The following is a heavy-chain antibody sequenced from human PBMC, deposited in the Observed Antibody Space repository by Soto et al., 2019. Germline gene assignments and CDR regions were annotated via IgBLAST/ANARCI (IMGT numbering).Heavy chain of an antibody. CDR2: ISYDGSNK. CDR3: AKGVRYCSSTSCYYFDY. Sequence: GGSLRLSCAASGFTFSSYGMHWVRQAPGKGLEWVAVISYDGSNKYYADSVKGRFTISRDNSKNTLYLQMNSLRAEDTAVYYCAKGVRYCSSTSCYYFDYWGQGTLVTVSS. D-gene: IGHD2-2*01. CDR1: GFTFSSYG. V-gene: IGHV3-30*18. J-gene: IGHJ4*02.